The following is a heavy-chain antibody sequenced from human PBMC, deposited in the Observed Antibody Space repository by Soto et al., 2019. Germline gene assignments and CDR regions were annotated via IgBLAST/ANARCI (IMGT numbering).Heavy chain of an antibody. Sequence: GASVKVSCKASGYTFTSYDINWVRQATGQGLEWMGWMNPNSGNTGYAQKFQGRGTMTRTTSISTAYMELSSLRSEDTAVYYCAREALHAEELWGDYKVDAFDIWVQGTMYTV. V-gene: IGHV1-8*01. J-gene: IGHJ3*02. CDR2: MNPNSGNT. CDR3: AREALHAEELWGDYKVDAFDI. D-gene: IGHD4-17*01. CDR1: GYTFTSYD.